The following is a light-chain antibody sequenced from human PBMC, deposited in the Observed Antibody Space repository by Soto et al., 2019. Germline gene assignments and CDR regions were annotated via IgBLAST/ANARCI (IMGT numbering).Light chain of an antibody. CDR3: QKNYSAPPT. J-gene: IGKJ1*01. CDR1: QGISTF. V-gene: IGKV1-27*01. CDR2: GAS. Sequence: DIHLTQSPSSLSASVGDRVTLTCRASQGISTFVAWYQQKPGQVPKLLIHGASTLQSGVPSRFSGSGSGTYFTLSISRLQPEDVGTFYWQKNYSAPPTFGHGT.